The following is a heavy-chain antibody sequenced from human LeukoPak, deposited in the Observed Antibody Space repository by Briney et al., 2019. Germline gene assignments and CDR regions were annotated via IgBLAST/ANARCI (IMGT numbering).Heavy chain of an antibody. J-gene: IGHJ4*02. CDR1: GFTFSSYA. Sequence: GGSLRLSCAASGFTFSSYAMTWVRQAPGKGLEWVSTISGSGRSTYYADSVKGRFTISRDNSKNTLYLQMNSLRAEDTAVYYCAKEPQHYDILTGSRGGFDYWGQGTLVTVSS. V-gene: IGHV3-23*01. D-gene: IGHD3-9*01. CDR2: ISGSGRST. CDR3: AKEPQHYDILTGSRGGFDY.